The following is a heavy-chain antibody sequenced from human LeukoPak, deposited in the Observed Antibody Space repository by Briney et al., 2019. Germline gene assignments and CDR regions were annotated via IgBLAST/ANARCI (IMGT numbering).Heavy chain of an antibody. CDR1: GGTFSSYA. J-gene: IGHJ6*03. V-gene: IGHV1-69*05. D-gene: IGHD6-13*01. CDR2: IIPIFGTA. CDR3: ARGNSSSWYNYYYYMDV. Sequence: SVKVSCKASGGTFSSYAISWVRQAPGQGLEWMGGIIPIFGTANYAQKFQGRVTITTDESTSTAYMELSSLRSEDTAVYYCARGNSSSWYNYYYYMDVWGKGTTVTVSS.